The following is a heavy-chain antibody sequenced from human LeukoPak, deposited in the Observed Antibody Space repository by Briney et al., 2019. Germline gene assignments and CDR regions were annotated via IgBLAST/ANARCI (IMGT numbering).Heavy chain of an antibody. CDR1: GFTFSSFE. J-gene: IGHJ4*02. Sequence: GGSLRLSCAASGFTFSSFEMTWVRQAPGKGLEWISYISRSGTTIFYADSVKGRFTISRDHADNSLSLQMNSLRADDTALYCCARVISTVTWCDFWGQGTLVSVSS. CDR3: ARVISTVTWCDF. D-gene: IGHD1-1*01. CDR2: ISRSGTTI. V-gene: IGHV3-48*03.